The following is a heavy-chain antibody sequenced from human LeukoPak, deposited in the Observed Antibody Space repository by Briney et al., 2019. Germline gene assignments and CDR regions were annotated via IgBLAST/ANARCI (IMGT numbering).Heavy chain of an antibody. V-gene: IGHV3-30*04. J-gene: IGHJ4*02. CDR2: ISYDGSNE. CDR3: ARDAIPLRYYYDSCDY. CDR1: GFTFSSYA. Sequence: GGSLRLSCAASGFTFSSYAMHWVRQAPGKGLEWVALISYDGSNEYYADSVRGRFTISRDNSKNTIYLQLSSLRTEDTAVYFCARDAIPLRYYYDSCDYWGQGTLVTVS. D-gene: IGHD3-22*01.